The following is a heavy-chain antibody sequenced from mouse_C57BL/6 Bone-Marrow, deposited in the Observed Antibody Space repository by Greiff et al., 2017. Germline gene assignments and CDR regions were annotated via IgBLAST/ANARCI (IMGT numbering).Heavy chain of an antibody. Sequence: EVKLMESGGTLLKPGGSLKPPFEALEFPFGSFGMSWFRRTPDKRLEWVPTISSGGSYTSYPDSVKGRFTISRDNAKNTLYLQMSSLKSEDTAMYYCARDGNYNDYAMDYWGQGTSVTVSS. CDR3: ARDGNYNDYAMDY. CDR1: EFPFGSFG. J-gene: IGHJ4*01. CDR2: ISSGGSYT. V-gene: IGHV5-6*01. D-gene: IGHD2-1*01.